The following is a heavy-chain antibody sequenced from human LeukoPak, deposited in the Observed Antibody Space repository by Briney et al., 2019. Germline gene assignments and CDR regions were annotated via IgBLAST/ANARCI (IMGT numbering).Heavy chain of an antibody. Sequence: SQTLSLTCTVSGGSISSYYWSWIQQPPGKGLEWIGYIYYSGSTNYNPSLKSRVTISVDTSKNQFSLKLRSVTAADTAVYYCARPGRDGYNGDAFDIWGQGTMVTVSS. CDR1: GGSISSYY. J-gene: IGHJ3*02. CDR2: IYYSGST. D-gene: IGHD5-24*01. CDR3: ARPGRDGYNGDAFDI. V-gene: IGHV4-59*08.